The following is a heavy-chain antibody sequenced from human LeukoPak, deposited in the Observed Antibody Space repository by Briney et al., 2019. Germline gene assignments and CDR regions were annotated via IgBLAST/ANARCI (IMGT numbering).Heavy chain of an antibody. Sequence: GASVKVSCKASGYTFTAYDINWVRQATGQGLEWMGWMSPNSGHTGHAQKFQGRVTFTTSTSISTAHMELNSLRPEDTAVYYCARTPPKGDIDSWGPGTLVTVSS. CDR2: MSPNSGHT. J-gene: IGHJ4*02. D-gene: IGHD2-21*02. V-gene: IGHV1-8*01. CDR3: ARTPPKGDIDS. CDR1: GYTFTAYD.